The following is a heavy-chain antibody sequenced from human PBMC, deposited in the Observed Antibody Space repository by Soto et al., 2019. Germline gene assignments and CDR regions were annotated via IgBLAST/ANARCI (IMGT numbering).Heavy chain of an antibody. CDR2: INSDGSST. J-gene: IGHJ6*03. CDR1: GFTFSSYW. D-gene: IGHD1-7*01. CDR3: ARAASELRYYYYYYMDV. Sequence: VQLVESGGGLVQPGGSLRLSCAASGFTFSSYWMHWVRQAPGKGLVWVSRINSDGSSTSYADSVKGRFTISRDNAKNTLYLQMNSLRAEDTAVYYCARAASELRYYYYYYMDVWGKGTTVTVSS. V-gene: IGHV3-74*01.